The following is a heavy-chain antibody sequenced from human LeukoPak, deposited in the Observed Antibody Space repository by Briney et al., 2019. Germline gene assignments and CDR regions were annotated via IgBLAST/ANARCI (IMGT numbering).Heavy chain of an antibody. CDR1: GGSISSSYYY. J-gene: IGHJ5*02. CDR2: IYYSGST. CDR3: ARRLTQYDCFDP. D-gene: IGHD2-2*01. V-gene: IGHV4-39*01. Sequence: KPSETLSLTCTVSGGSISSSYYYWGWIRQPPGKGLEWIGSIYYSGSTYYNPSLKSRVTISVDTSKNQFSLKLRSVTAADTAVYYCARRLTQYDCFDPWGQGILVTVSS.